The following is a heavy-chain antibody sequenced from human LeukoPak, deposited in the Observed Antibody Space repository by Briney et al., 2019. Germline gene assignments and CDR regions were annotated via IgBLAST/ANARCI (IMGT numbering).Heavy chain of an antibody. Sequence: GGSLRLSCAASGFTFSSYWMHWVRQAPGKGLVWVSRINSDGSSTSYADSVKGRFTISRDNSKNTLHLQMNSLRAEDTAVYYCARTGDTERFDYWGQGTLVTVSS. J-gene: IGHJ4*02. CDR1: GFTFSSYW. CDR2: INSDGSST. D-gene: IGHD5-18*01. V-gene: IGHV3-74*01. CDR3: ARTGDTERFDY.